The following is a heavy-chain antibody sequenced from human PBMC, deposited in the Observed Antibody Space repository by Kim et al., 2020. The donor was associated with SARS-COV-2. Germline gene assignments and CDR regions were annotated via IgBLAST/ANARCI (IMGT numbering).Heavy chain of an antibody. D-gene: IGHD3-22*01. Sequence: GGSLRLSCAASEFTVSRNYMSWVRQAPGKGLEWFSTIYSGSSTYYADSVKDRFIVSRDNSKNTLHLQMNSLRAEDTAVYYCVRGYYDSSGYSDYWGLGTLVTVSS. J-gene: IGHJ4*02. CDR3: VRGYYDSSGYSDY. V-gene: IGHV3-66*01. CDR2: IYSGSST. CDR1: EFTVSRNY.